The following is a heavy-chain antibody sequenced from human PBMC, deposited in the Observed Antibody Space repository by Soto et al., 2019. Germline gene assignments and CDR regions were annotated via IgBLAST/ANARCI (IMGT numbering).Heavy chain of an antibody. CDR1: GGSISSVGYS. V-gene: IGHV4-30-2*01. J-gene: IGHJ3*02. CDR3: ARTPDI. CDR2: IYYWST. Sequence: QLQLQESGSGLVKPSQTLSLTCAVSGGSISSVGYSWRWIRQPPGKGLEWIGYIYYWSTYYNPSLKSRVTISVDRSKNQFSLKLSSVTAADTAVYYCARTPDIWGQGTMVTVSS.